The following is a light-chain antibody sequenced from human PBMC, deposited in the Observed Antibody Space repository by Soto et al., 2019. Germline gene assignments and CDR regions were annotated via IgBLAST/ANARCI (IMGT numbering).Light chain of an antibody. J-gene: IGLJ2*01. Sequence: QSLLTQPPSVSGAPGQRVTISCTGSSSNIGAGYDVHWYQQLRGTAPKLLIYVNSNRPSGVPDLFSGSKSGTSASLAIPGLQAEEEDDYYCQSYDSSLSGHVVFGGGTKLTVL. CDR2: VNS. CDR3: QSYDSSLSGHVV. V-gene: IGLV1-40*01. CDR1: SSNIGAGYD.